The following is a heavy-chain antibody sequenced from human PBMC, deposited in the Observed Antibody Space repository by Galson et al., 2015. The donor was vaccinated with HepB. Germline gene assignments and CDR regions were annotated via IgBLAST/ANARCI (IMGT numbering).Heavy chain of an antibody. Sequence: QSGAEVKKPGESLRISCKGSGYSFTSYWISWVRQMPGKGLEWMGKIDPSDSYINYSPSFQGQVTISADKSISTAYLQWSSLKASDTAMYYCARRVVYWFDPWGQGTLVTVSS. D-gene: IGHD2-15*01. V-gene: IGHV5-10-1*04. CDR2: IDPSDSYI. J-gene: IGHJ5*02. CDR1: GYSFTSYW. CDR3: ARRVVYWFDP.